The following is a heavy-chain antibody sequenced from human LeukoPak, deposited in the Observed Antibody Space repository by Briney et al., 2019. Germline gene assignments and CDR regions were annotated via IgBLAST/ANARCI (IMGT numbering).Heavy chain of an antibody. CDR2: IYHSGST. CDR3: ARGGPYGGYEDY. V-gene: IGHV4-4*02. J-gene: IGHJ4*02. CDR1: GGSISSSNW. Sequence: SETLSLTCAVSGGSISSSNWWSWVRQPPGKGLEWIGEIYHSGSTNYNPSLKSRVTISVDTSKNQFSLKLSSVTAADTAVYYCARGGPYGGYEDYWGQGTLVTVSS. D-gene: IGHD5-12*01.